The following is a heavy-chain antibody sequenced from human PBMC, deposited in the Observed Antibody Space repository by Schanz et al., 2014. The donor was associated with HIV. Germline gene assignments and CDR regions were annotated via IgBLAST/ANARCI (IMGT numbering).Heavy chain of an antibody. V-gene: IGHV3-15*01. CDR2: IKSKTDGGTT. CDR1: GFTFSNAW. CDR3: TTVRSGWFLGGFDI. J-gene: IGHJ3*02. Sequence: VQLVESGGGVVQPGRSPTLSCAASGFTFSNAWMNWVRQAPGKGLEWVGRIKSKTDGGTTDYAAPVKGRFTISRDDAKNTLYLQMNSLKTEDTAVYYCTTVRSGWFLGGFDIWGQGTMVTVSS. D-gene: IGHD6-19*01.